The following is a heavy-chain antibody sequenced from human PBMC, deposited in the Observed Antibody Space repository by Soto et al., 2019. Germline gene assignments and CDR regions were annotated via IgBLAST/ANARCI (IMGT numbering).Heavy chain of an antibody. D-gene: IGHD6-19*01. CDR2: IIPVSGTS. Sequence: SVKVSCKASGGTFSKYAITWVRQAPGQGREWMGGIIPVSGTSNSAQKFQGRVTITADKSTTTAYMELSSLRSEDTAVYYCATMAVAGPYYFDYWGQGTLVTVSS. CDR1: GGTFSKYA. J-gene: IGHJ4*02. CDR3: ATMAVAGPYYFDY. V-gene: IGHV1-69*06.